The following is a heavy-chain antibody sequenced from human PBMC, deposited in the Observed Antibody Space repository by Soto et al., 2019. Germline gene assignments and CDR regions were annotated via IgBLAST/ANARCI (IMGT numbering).Heavy chain of an antibody. CDR3: ARGRTYYYDSSGYYTYYFDY. J-gene: IGHJ4*02. V-gene: IGHV4-31*03. CDR2: IYYSGST. Sequence: PSETLSLTCTVSDGSISSGGYYWSWIRQHPGKGLEWIGYIYYSGSTYYNPSLKSRVTISVDTSKNQFSLKLSSVTAADTAVYYCARGRTYYYDSSGYYTYYFDYWGQGTLVTVSS. D-gene: IGHD3-22*01. CDR1: DGSISSGGYY.